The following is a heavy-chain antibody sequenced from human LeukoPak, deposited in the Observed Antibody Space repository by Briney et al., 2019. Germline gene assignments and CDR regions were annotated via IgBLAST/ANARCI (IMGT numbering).Heavy chain of an antibody. D-gene: IGHD1-26*01. J-gene: IGHJ4*02. V-gene: IGHV3-48*03. CDR1: GFTFDDYA. Sequence: GGSLRLSCAASGFTFDDYAMHWVRQAPGKGLEWVSYISSSGRIMYYADSVKGRFTVSRDNAKNSLYLQMNSLRAEDTAIYYCARDNYSGSRYFDHWGQGTLVTVSS. CDR2: ISSSGRIM. CDR3: ARDNYSGSRYFDH.